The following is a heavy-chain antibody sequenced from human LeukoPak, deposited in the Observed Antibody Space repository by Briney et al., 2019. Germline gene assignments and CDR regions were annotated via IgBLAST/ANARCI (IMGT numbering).Heavy chain of an antibody. D-gene: IGHD5-12*01. J-gene: IGHJ6*02. CDR1: GYTFTSYG. CDR2: ITTYDGNT. CDR3: ARDSGYDLDFYYGMDV. V-gene: IGHV1-18*01. Sequence: ASVKVSCKASGYTFTSYGISWVRQAPGQGLEWMGWITTYDGNTNYARKLQGRVTMTTDTSTSTAYMEVRSLRSDDTAVYYCARDSGYDLDFYYGMDVWGQGTTVTVSS.